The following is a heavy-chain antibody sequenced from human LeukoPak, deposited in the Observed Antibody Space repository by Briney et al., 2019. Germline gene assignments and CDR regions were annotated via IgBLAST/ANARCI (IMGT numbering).Heavy chain of an antibody. CDR1: GFTFSSYG. D-gene: IGHD3-10*01. Sequence: GGSLRLSCAASGFTFSSYGMHWVRQAPGKGLEWVAVIWYDGSNKYYADSVKGRFTISRDNSKNTLYLQMSSLRAEDTAVYYCARGGGSGSYEDWFDPWGQGTLVTVSS. CDR2: IWYDGSNK. J-gene: IGHJ5*02. CDR3: ARGGGSGSYEDWFDP. V-gene: IGHV3-33*01.